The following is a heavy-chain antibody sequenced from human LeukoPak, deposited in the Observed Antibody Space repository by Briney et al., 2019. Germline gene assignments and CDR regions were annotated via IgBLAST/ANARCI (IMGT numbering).Heavy chain of an antibody. CDR3: ARAPAYGSGSYYNPYYFDY. Sequence: GASVKVSCKASGGTFSSYAISWVRQAPGQGLEWMGGIIPIFGTANYAQKFQGRVTITADESTSTAYMELSSLRSEDMAVYYCARAPAYGSGSYYNPYYFDYWGQGTLVTVSS. CDR1: GGTFSSYA. D-gene: IGHD3-10*01. J-gene: IGHJ4*02. CDR2: IIPIFGTA. V-gene: IGHV1-69*01.